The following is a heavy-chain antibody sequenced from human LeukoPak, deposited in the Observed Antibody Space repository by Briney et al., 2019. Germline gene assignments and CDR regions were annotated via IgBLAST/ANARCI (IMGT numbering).Heavy chain of an antibody. D-gene: IGHD6-6*01. CDR2: IIPILGIA. J-gene: IGHJ4*02. Sequence: SVKVSCKASGGTFSSYAISWVRQAPGQGLEWMGRIIPILGIANYAQKFQGRVTMTRDTSTSTVYMELSSLRSEDTAVYYCARDRGMIAARPAYYFDYWGQGTLVTVSS. CDR3: ARDRGMIAARPAYYFDY. V-gene: IGHV1-69*04. CDR1: GGTFSSYA.